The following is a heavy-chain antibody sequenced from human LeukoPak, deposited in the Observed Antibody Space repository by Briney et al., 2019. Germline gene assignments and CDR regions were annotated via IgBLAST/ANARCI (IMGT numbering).Heavy chain of an antibody. V-gene: IGHV4-39*01. Sequence: SETLSLTCTVSGGSISSSTYYWAWIRQSPGKGLEWIGTICHSVSTYYSPSLESRATISVDTSKNQFSLKLRSVTAADTAVYYCARHTAPSDYASSGHGTWGQGTLVTVSS. D-gene: IGHD3-22*01. J-gene: IGHJ4*02. CDR1: GGSISSSTYY. CDR3: ARHTAPSDYASSGHGT. CDR2: ICHSVST.